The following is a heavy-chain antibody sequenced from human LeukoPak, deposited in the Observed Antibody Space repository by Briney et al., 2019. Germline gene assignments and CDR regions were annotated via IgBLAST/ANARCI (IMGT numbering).Heavy chain of an antibody. D-gene: IGHD1-26*01. CDR1: GFTFDDYA. Sequence: PGRSLRLSCAASGFTFDDYAMHWVRQAPGKGLEWVSGISWNSGSIGYADSVKGRFTISRDNAKNSLYLQMNSLRAEDTALYYCAKDGDGGSYSGVWGFDPWGQGTLVTVSS. J-gene: IGHJ5*02. CDR3: AKDGDGGSYSGVWGFDP. V-gene: IGHV3-9*01. CDR2: ISWNSGSI.